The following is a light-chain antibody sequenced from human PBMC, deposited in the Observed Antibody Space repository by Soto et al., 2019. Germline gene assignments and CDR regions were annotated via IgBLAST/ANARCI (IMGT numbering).Light chain of an antibody. CDR3: QQYNNWPQT. V-gene: IGKV3-15*01. CDR1: QSVSNN. J-gene: IGKJ1*01. Sequence: EIVMTQSPANLSVSPEERATLSCRASQSVSNNLAWYQQKPGQAPRLLIYGASSRATGIQGRFSGSGSGTEFTLSIRSPQSEDFAVSYCQQYNNWPQTFGDGTKVEIK. CDR2: GAS.